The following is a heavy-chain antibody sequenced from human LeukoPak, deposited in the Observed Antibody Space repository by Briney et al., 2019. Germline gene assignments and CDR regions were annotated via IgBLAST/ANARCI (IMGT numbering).Heavy chain of an antibody. CDR2: ISSSSSYI. CDR1: GFTFSSYS. Sequence: PGGSLRLSCAASGFTFSSYSMNWVRQAPGKGLEWVSSISSSSSYIYYADSVKCRFTISRDNAKNSLYLQMNSLRAEDTAVYYCARDHSGRFAYWGQGTLVTVSS. CDR3: ARDHSGRFAY. V-gene: IGHV3-21*01. J-gene: IGHJ4*02. D-gene: IGHD6-19*01.